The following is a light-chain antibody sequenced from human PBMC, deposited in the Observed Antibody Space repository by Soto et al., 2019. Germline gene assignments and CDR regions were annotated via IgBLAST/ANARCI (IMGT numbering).Light chain of an antibody. CDR3: KQYYDTSPLT. CDR1: QSVLYSSNNKNY. V-gene: IGKV4-1*01. CDR2: WAS. Sequence: DIVMTQAPDSLAVSLGERATINCKSSQSVLYSSNNKNYVAWYQQKPGQPPRLLIYWASIRDSGVPQRFRGSGCGTDFNLTISSLQAEDVGDYYCKQYYDTSPLTFRGGTKVEIK. J-gene: IGKJ4*01.